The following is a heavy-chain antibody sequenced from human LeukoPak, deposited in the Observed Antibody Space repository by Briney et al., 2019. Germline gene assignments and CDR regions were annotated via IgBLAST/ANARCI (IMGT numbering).Heavy chain of an antibody. CDR3: ARGPYVTYNWNETPMGYFDY. V-gene: IGHV4-4*07. CDR1: GGSISSYY. CDR2: IYTSGST. J-gene: IGHJ4*02. Sequence: SETLSLTCTVSGGSISSYYWSWIRQPAGKGLEWIGRIYTSGSTNYNPSLKSRVTMSVDTSKNQFSLKLSSVTAADTAVYYCARGPYVTYNWNETPMGYFDYWGQGTLVTVSS. D-gene: IGHD1-20*01.